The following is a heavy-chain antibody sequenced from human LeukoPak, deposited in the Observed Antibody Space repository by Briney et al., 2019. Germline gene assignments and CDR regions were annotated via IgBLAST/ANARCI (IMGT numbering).Heavy chain of an antibody. CDR2: ISSASGSI. J-gene: IGHJ4*02. V-gene: IGHV3-48*04. CDR1: GFTFSSYS. Sequence: GGSLRLSCAASGFTFSSYSMNWVRQAPGKGLEWVSYISSASGSIYYADSVKGRFTISRDNARNSLFLQMNSLRAEDTAVYYCVRVRGSYSFDYWGQGTLLTVSS. D-gene: IGHD1-26*01. CDR3: VRVRGSYSFDY.